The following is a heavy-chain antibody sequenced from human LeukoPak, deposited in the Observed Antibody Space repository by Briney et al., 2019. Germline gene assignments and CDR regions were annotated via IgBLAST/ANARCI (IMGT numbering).Heavy chain of an antibody. V-gene: IGHV3-48*01. J-gene: IGHJ4*02. CDR2: ISSSSSTI. D-gene: IGHD3-22*01. CDR3: ARASPAVYYYDSSGSFDY. Sequence: GGSLRLSCAASGFTFSSYSMNWVRQAPGKGLEWVSYISSSSSTIYYADSVKGRFTISRDNAKNSLYLQMNSLRAEDTAVYYCARASPAVYYYDSSGSFDYWGQGTLVTVSS. CDR1: GFTFSSYS.